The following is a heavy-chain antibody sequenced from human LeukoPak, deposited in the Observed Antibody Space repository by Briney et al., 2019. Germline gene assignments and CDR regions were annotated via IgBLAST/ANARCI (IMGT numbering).Heavy chain of an antibody. J-gene: IGHJ4*02. D-gene: IGHD3-10*01. CDR3: ASGDGGYRSGREYYFDY. CDR2: IYYSGSA. CDR1: GGSISSSNCY. V-gene: IGHV4-39*01. Sequence: PSETLSLTCTVSGGSISSSNCYWGWIRQPPGKRLEWIGTIYYSGSAYYYPSLKSRVTISVDTSKNQLSLKLSSVTAADTAVYYCASGDGGYRSGREYYFDYWGRGTLVTVSS.